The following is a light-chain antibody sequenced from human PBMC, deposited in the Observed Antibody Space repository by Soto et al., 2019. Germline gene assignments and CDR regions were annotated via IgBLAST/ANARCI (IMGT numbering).Light chain of an antibody. CDR2: GTS. J-gene: IGKJ1*01. CDR3: QQYTTSSWT. Sequence: ELVLTESPGTXSXXPXXXXXXXXSASQSVGSSYLAWDQQKPGQAPRVLIYGTSSRATGIPDRFSGSGSGTDFTLTISRLEPEDFAVYYCQQYTTSSWTFGRGTKVDI. CDR1: QSVGSSY. V-gene: IGKV3-20*01.